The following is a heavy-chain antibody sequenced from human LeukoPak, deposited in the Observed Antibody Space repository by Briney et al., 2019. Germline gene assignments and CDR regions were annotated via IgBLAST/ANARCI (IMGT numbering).Heavy chain of an antibody. J-gene: IGHJ4*02. CDR1: GFTLSSYW. CDR3: VRDRGWFHFDL. Sequence: GGSLRLSCAASGFTLSSYWMTWIRQAPGKGLEWVANNKEDGTDKYYLDSLKGRFTISRDSTKNSLFLQLNSLRAEDTAVYYCVRDRGWFHFDLWGQGTLVTVSS. CDR2: NKEDGTDK. D-gene: IGHD3-10*01. V-gene: IGHV3-7*01.